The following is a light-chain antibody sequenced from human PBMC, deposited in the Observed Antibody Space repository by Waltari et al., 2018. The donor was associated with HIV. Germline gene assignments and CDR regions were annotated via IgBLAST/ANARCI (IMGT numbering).Light chain of an antibody. CDR3: GTWDSSLSAGL. Sequence: QSVLTQPPSVSAAPGQKGTISCSGRSSNIGNNFVSWYQQLPGTDPKLLIYDNNKRPSGIPDRFPGSKSGTSATLGITVLQTGDEADYYCGTWDSSLSAGLFGGGTKLTVL. CDR2: DNN. J-gene: IGLJ3*02. CDR1: SSNIGNNF. V-gene: IGLV1-51*01.